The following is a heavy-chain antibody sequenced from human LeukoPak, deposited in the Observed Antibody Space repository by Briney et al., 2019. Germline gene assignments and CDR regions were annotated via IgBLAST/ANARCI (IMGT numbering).Heavy chain of an antibody. CDR3: TRSFDY. V-gene: IGHV3-48*03. CDR2: ISSSGNTI. D-gene: IGHD3-10*01. J-gene: IGHJ4*02. Sequence: GGSLRLSCAASGFTFSSYEMKWVRQAPGKGLEWVSYISSSGNTIYYADSVKGRFTISRDNAKNSLYLQMNSLRVEDTAVYYCTRSFDYWGQGTLVTVSS. CDR1: GFTFSSYE.